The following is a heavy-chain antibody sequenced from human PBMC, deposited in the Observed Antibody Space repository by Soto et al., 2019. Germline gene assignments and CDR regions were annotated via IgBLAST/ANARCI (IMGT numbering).Heavy chain of an antibody. CDR2: IYYSGST. V-gene: IGHV4-31*03. CDR3: ARDLFTMVRGVPGNWFDP. Sequence: QVQLQESGPGLVKPSQTLSLTCTVSGGSISSGGYYWSWIRQHPGKGLEWIGYIYYSGSTYYNPSLKSRVTISVDTSKNQFSPKLSSVTAADTAVYYCARDLFTMVRGVPGNWFDPWGQGTLVTVSS. D-gene: IGHD3-10*01. CDR1: GGSISSGGYY. J-gene: IGHJ5*02.